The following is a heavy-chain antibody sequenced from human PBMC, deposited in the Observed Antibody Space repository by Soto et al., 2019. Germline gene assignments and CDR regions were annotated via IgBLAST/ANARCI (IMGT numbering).Heavy chain of an antibody. Sequence: SETVSLTCTVSGGSISSYYWSWIRQPPGKGLEWIGYIYYSGSTNYNPSLKSRVTISVDTSKNQFSLKLSSVTAADTAVYYCARRFVRGNWNYFDYWGQGTLVTVSS. CDR2: IYYSGST. V-gene: IGHV4-59*08. J-gene: IGHJ4*02. CDR1: GGSISSYY. CDR3: ARRFVRGNWNYFDY. D-gene: IGHD1-1*01.